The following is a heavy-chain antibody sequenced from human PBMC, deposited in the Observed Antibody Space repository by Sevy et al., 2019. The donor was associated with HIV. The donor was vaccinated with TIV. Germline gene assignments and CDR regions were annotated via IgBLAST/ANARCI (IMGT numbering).Heavy chain of an antibody. CDR1: GFTFSAYW. Sequence: GGSLRLSCAASGFTFSAYWMNWVRQAPGKGLEWVANIKSDGSDKHYVDSVEGRFTISRDNAKNSLYLQMNSLRVEDTAVYYCAQETVGRFASWGQGTLVTVSS. J-gene: IGHJ4*02. D-gene: IGHD3-16*01. CDR3: AQETVGRFAS. V-gene: IGHV3-7*01. CDR2: IKSDGSDK.